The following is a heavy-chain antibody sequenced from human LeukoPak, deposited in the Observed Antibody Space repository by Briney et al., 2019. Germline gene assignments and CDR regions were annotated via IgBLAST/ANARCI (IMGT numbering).Heavy chain of an antibody. CDR2: IYYSGSP. J-gene: IGHJ3*02. D-gene: IGHD3-10*01. V-gene: IGHV4-59*01. CDR1: GGAITNYF. Sequence: SETLSLKCIVAGGAITNYFWSWIRQPPGPGVEGMGDIYYSGSPKYNPSLKSRVTISVDTSNNQFSLRLSSVTAADTAVYYCARDPFGSNAFDIWGQGTVVAVSS. CDR3: ARDPFGSNAFDI.